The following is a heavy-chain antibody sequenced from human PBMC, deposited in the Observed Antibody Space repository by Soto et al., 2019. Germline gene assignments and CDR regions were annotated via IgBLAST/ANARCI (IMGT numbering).Heavy chain of an antibody. CDR3: ARERPDGARLDP. D-gene: IGHD6-6*01. J-gene: IGHJ5*02. V-gene: IGHV4-30-4*01. CDR1: GGSISSGGYY. CDR2: IYYSGST. Sequence: QVQLQESGPGLVKPSQTLSLTCTVSGGSISSGGYYWSWIRQPPGKGLEWIGYIYYSGSTFYNPSLKSRLTISVDTSKNQFSLKLSSVTAADTAVYYCARERPDGARLDPWGQGTLVTVSS.